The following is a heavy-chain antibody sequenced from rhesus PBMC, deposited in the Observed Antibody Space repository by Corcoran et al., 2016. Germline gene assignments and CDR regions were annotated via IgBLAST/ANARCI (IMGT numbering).Heavy chain of an antibody. D-gene: IGHD6-25*01. J-gene: IGHJ4*01. CDR3: ARDRNGGSWTDYFDY. CDR2: IYGSSGST. Sequence: QVQLQESGPGVVKPSETLSLTCAVSGGSISSGYDWSWIRQPPGKGLEWIVYIYGSSGSTNYNPSLKNRVPISKDASKDLFSLQLSSVTAADTAVYYCARDRNGGSWTDYFDYWGQGVLVTVSS. CDR1: GGSISSGYD. V-gene: IGHV4-76*01.